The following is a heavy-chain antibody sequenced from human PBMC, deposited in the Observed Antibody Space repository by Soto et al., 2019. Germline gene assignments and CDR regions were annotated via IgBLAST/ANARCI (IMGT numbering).Heavy chain of an antibody. CDR2: TSSNGDNT. V-gene: IGHV3-64*04. J-gene: IGHJ4*02. CDR1: GFTFSSYA. Sequence: GGSLRLSCSASGFTFSSYAMHWVRQAPGKGLEHVSATSSNGDNTYYADSVKGRFIISRDNSKNKLYLQMNSLRAEDTAVYYCARDPGTGYYDSSDYYYDWGQGTLVTVSS. D-gene: IGHD3-22*01. CDR3: ARDPGTGYYDSSDYYYD.